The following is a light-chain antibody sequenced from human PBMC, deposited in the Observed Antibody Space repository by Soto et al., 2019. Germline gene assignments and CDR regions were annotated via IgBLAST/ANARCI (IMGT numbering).Light chain of an antibody. CDR1: SSDVGGYNY. CDR3: CSYAGSYDVV. J-gene: IGLJ2*01. Sequence: QSALTQPRSVSGSPGQSVTISCTGTSSDVGGYNYVSWYQQHPGKAPKLMIYDVSKRPSGVPDRFSGSKSGNTASLTISWLQAEDEAYYYCCSYAGSYDVVFGGGTKVTVL. CDR2: DVS. V-gene: IGLV2-11*01.